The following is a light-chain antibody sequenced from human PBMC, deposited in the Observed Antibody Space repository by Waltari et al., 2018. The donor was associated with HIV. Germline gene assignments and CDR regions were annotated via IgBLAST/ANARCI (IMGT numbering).Light chain of an antibody. J-gene: IGLJ2*01. CDR3: QTYDSSLSGSVV. V-gene: IGLV1-40*01. CDR1: SSNIGARFD. CDR2: GN. Sequence: QSVPTQPPSVSGAPGQTVTISCTGSSSNIGARFDVPWYQQLPGTAPKLHMYGNNRPSGFPDRFSGSKSGTSASLAITGLQAEDEADYYCQTYDSSLSGSVVFGGGTKLTVL.